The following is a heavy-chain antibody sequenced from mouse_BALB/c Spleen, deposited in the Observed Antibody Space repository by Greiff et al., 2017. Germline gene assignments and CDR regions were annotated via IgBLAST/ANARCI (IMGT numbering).Heavy chain of an antibody. Sequence: EVHLVESGGGLVKPGGSLKLSCAASGFTFSSYAMSWVRQSPEKRLEWVAEISSGGSYTYYPDTVTGRFTISRDNAKNTLYLEMSSLRSEDTAMYYCARPSSYDYFDYWGQGTTLTVSS. CDR2: ISSGGSYT. J-gene: IGHJ2*01. CDR3: ARPSSYDYFDY. CDR1: GFTFSSYA. V-gene: IGHV5-9-4*01. D-gene: IGHD1-1*01.